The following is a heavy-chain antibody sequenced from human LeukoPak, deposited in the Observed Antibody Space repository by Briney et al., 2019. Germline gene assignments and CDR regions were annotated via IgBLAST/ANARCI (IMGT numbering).Heavy chain of an antibody. CDR2: INPKSGGT. CDR3: ARAKYSSSWYDS. J-gene: IGHJ5*01. Sequence: ASVKVSCKASGYSFTDYYIHWVRQAPGQGLEWMGWINPKSGGTSYTQKFQGGVTMTRDTSISTAYMELSSLRSEDTAIYYCARAKYSSSWYDSWGQGTLVTVSS. CDR1: GYSFTDYY. D-gene: IGHD6-13*01. V-gene: IGHV1-2*02.